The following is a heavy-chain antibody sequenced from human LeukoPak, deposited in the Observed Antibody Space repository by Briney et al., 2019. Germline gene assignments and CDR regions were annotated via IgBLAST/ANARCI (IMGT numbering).Heavy chain of an antibody. CDR2: ISGSGGST. D-gene: IGHD3-10*01. CDR3: AKSWFGFYFDY. Sequence: PGGSLRLSCAASGFTFSDYYMSWIRQAPGKGLEWVSAISGSGGSTYYADSVKGRFTISRDNSKNTLYLQMNSLRAEDTAVYYCAKSWFGFYFDYWGQGTLVTVSS. CDR1: GFTFSDYY. J-gene: IGHJ4*02. V-gene: IGHV3-23*01.